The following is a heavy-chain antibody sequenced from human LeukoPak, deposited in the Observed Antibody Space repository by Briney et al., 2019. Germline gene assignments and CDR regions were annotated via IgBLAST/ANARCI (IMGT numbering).Heavy chain of an antibody. CDR3: ARARGYYYGMDV. CDR1: GFTFSSYS. V-gene: IGHV3-21*04. CDR2: ISSSSSYI. J-gene: IGHJ6*02. D-gene: IGHD3-10*01. Sequence: TGGSLRLSCAASGFTFSSYSMNWVRQAPGKGLEWVSSISSSSSYIYYADSVKGRFTISRDNAKNSLYLQMNSLRAEDTAVYYCARARGYYYGMDVWGQGTTVTVSS.